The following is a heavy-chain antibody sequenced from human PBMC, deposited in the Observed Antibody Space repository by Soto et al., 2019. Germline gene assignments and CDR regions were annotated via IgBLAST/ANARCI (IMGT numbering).Heavy chain of an antibody. CDR3: AKVPAAMLFYWYFDL. D-gene: IGHD2-2*01. V-gene: IGHV4-34*01. J-gene: IGHJ2*01. CDR1: GGSFSGYY. Sequence: PSETLSLTCAVYGGSFSGYYWSWIRQPPGKGLEWIGEINHSGSTNYNPSLKSRVTISVDTSKNQFSLKLSSVTAADTAVYYCAKVPAAMLFYWYFDLWGRGTLVTVSS. CDR2: INHSGST.